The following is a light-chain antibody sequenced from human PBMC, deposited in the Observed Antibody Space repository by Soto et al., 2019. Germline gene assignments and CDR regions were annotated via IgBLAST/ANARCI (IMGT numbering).Light chain of an antibody. CDR2: WAS. J-gene: IGKJ1*01. Sequence: DIVLTQSPDSLAVSLGERATINCKSSQTVLYSSNNKNYLAWYQQKPGQPPKLLIYWASTRESGVPDRLSGSGSGTDFTLTISSLQAEDVAAYYCQQYYSAPPTFGQGTKVEIK. CDR1: QTVLYSSNNKNY. CDR3: QQYYSAPPT. V-gene: IGKV4-1*01.